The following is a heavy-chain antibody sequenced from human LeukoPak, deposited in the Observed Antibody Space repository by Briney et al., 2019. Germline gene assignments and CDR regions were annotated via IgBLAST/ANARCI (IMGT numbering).Heavy chain of an antibody. CDR1: GYTFTSYY. CDR2: INPSGGST. Sequence: ASVKVSCKASGYTFTSYYMHWVRQAPGQGLEWMGIINPSGGSTSYAQKFQGRVTMTRDTSTSTVYMELSSLRSEDTAVYYCARDESIAARLHFFDYWGQGTLVTVSS. CDR3: ARDESIAARLHFFDY. D-gene: IGHD6-6*01. V-gene: IGHV1-46*01. J-gene: IGHJ4*02.